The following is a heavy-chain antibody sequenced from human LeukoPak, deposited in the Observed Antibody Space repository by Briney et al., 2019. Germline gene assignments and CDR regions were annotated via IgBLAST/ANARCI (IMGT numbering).Heavy chain of an antibody. J-gene: IGHJ4*02. Sequence: GESLKISCKGSGYSFTSYWIGWVRQMPGKGLEWMGIIYPGDSDTRYSPSFQGQVTISADKSISTAYLQWSSLKASDTAMYYCARGCCSGGSCYGFDYWGQGTLVTVSS. CDR3: ARGCCSGGSCYGFDY. CDR2: IYPGDSDT. V-gene: IGHV5-51*01. D-gene: IGHD2-15*01. CDR1: GYSFTSYW.